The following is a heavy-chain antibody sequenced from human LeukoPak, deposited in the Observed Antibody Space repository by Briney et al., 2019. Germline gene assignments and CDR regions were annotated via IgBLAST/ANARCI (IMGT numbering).Heavy chain of an antibody. CDR2: INPSGGST. CDR3: ARASSSNYFDY. V-gene: IGHV1-46*01. CDR1: GYTFTSYY. D-gene: IGHD6-6*01. Sequence: ASVKVSCKASGYTFTSYYMHWVRQAPGQGLEWMGIINPSGGSTSYAQKFQVRVTMTRDMSTSTVYMELSSLRSEDTAVYYCARASSSNYFDYWGQGTLVTVSS. J-gene: IGHJ4*02.